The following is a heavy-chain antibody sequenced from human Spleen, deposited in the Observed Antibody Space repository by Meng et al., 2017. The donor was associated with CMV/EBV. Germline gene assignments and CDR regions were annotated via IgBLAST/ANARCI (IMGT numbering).Heavy chain of an antibody. Sequence: SETLSLTCTVSGGSISSYYWSWIRQPPGKGLEWIGYIFYIGSTNYNPSLKSRVTISLDTSKNHVSLKLTYVTAADTAVYYCARGGLAAAGTHDYWGQGTLVTVSS. CDR1: GGSISSYY. J-gene: IGHJ4*02. V-gene: IGHV4-59*01. D-gene: IGHD6-13*01. CDR2: IFYIGST. CDR3: ARGGLAAAGTHDY.